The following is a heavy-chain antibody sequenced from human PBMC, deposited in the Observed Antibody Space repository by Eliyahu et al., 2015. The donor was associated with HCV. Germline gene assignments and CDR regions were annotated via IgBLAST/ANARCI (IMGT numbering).Heavy chain of an antibody. V-gene: IGHV4-39*01. CDR1: GVSLXVRXXX. D-gene: IGHD5-12*01. J-gene: IGHJ4*02. CDR2: IYYNGAT. Sequence: QMQLQESGPGVVKPSETLSLTCTVSGVSLXVRXXXWGWIRQPPGXGLXWIGSIYYNGATYFNPSLKSRITISLDVSKNQFSLNLKSVTAADTAVYYCASDRRGYGAYELDNWGQGTLVTVSS. CDR3: ASDRRGYGAYELDN.